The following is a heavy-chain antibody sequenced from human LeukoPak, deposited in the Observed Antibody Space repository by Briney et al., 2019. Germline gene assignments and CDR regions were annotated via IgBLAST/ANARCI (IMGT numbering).Heavy chain of an antibody. D-gene: IGHD2-2*01. J-gene: IGHJ4*02. V-gene: IGHV3-74*01. Sequence: GGSLRLSCAASGDYWMHWVRQAPGKGLVWVSHINSDGSWTSYADSVKGQFTISKDKAKNTVDTQMNHLSAEDTAVYYWVSFYGTYWGRGTLVTVSS. CDR2: INSDGSWT. CDR1: GDYW. CDR3: VSFYGTY.